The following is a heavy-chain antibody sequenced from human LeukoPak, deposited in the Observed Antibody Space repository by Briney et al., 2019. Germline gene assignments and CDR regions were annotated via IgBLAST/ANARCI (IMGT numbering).Heavy chain of an antibody. J-gene: IGHJ4*02. D-gene: IGHD3-16*01. CDR1: GGSFSGYY. CDR3: ARGMMAPYYFDY. Sequence: PSETLSLTCAVYGGSFSGYYWSWIRQPPGKGLEWIGEINHSGSTNYNPSLKSRVTISVDTSENQFSLKLSSVTAADTAVYYCARGMMAPYYFDYWGQGTLVTVSS. V-gene: IGHV4-34*01. CDR2: INHSGST.